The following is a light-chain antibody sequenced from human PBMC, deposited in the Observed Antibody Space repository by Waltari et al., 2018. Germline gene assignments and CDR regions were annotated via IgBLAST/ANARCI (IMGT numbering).Light chain of an antibody. CDR1: RNLLYSPNNKNY. J-gene: IGKJ1*01. CDR2: WAS. CDR3: QQYYANPRT. V-gene: IGKV4-1*01. Sequence: DYVMTKSPDSVAVSLGERATINCKSSRNLLYSPNNKNYLAWFQQKAGQPPKLLIYWASSRESGVPDRFSGSGSGSDFTLTISSLQAEDVAVYYCQQYYANPRTFGQGTRVEIK.